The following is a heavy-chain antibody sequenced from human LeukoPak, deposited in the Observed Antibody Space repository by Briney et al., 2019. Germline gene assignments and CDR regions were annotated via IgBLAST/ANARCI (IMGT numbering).Heavy chain of an antibody. CDR1: GFTFSSYA. Sequence: GGSLRLSCAASGFTFSSYAMSWVPQAPGKGLEWVSAISGSGGSTYYADSVKGRFTISRDNSKNTLYLQMNSLRAEDTAVYYCAKPTSGSYYGEYFLHWGQGTLVTVSS. CDR3: AKPTSGSYYGEYFLH. J-gene: IGHJ1*01. V-gene: IGHV3-23*01. CDR2: ISGSGGST. D-gene: IGHD1-26*01.